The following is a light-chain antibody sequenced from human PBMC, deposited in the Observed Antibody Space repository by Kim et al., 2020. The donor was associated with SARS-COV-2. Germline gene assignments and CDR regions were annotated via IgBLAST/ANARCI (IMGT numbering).Light chain of an antibody. Sequence: SPGERGTISCRASQSVSSNLAWYQHKPGQAPRLLIYGASTRATGIPARFSGSGSGTEFTLSISSLQSEDFAVYYCQQYNNRPPWTFGQGTKVDIK. V-gene: IGKV3-15*01. J-gene: IGKJ1*01. CDR2: GAS. CDR1: QSVSSN. CDR3: QQYNNRPPWT.